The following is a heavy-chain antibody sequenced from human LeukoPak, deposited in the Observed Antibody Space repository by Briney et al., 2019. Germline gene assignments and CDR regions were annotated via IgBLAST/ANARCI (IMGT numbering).Heavy chain of an antibody. J-gene: IGHJ4*02. Sequence: GGSLRLSCAASGFTFNNYWMSWVRQAPGKGLEWVANIKRDGSGKYYVDSVKGRFTISRDSGKNSLYLQMNSLRVEDTAVYYCARDGDYFDYWGQGTPVTVSS. CDR3: ARDGDYFDY. D-gene: IGHD3-16*01. CDR1: GFTFNNYW. CDR2: IKRDGSGK. V-gene: IGHV3-7*01.